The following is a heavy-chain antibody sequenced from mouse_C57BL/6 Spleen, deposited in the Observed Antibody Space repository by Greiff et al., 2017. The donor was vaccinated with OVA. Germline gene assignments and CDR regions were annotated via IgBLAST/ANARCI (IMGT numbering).Heavy chain of an antibody. CDR3: ARGRYPTGY. CDR1: GYTFTCYW. D-gene: IGHD2-14*01. V-gene: IGHV1-59*01. Sequence: VQLQQPGAELVRPGTSVKLSCKASGYTFTCYWMHWVKQRPGQGLEWIGVIDPSDSYTNYNQKFKGKTTFTVDTSSSTAYMQRSSLTSEDSAVYYCARGRYPTGYWGQGTTLTVSS. CDR2: IDPSDSYT. J-gene: IGHJ2*01.